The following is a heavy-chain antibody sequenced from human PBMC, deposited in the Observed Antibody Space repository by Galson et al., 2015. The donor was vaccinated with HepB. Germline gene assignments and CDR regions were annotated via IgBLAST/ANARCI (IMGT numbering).Heavy chain of an antibody. CDR3: ASTVGATFDGPTFEAGIAFDI. D-gene: IGHD1-26*01. V-gene: IGHV5-10-1*01. Sequence: QSGAEVKKPGESLRISCKGSGYSFTSYWISWVRQMPGKGLEWMARIDPSDSYTNYNPSLQGHVTISADKSISTAYLQWSSLKASDTAMYYCASTVGATFDGPTFEAGIAFDIWGQGTMVTVSS. CDR2: IDPSDSYT. J-gene: IGHJ3*02. CDR1: GYSFTSYW.